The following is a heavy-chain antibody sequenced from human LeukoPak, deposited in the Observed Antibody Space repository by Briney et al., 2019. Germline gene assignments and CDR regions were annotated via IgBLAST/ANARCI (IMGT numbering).Heavy chain of an antibody. CDR1: GFTFSSYS. J-gene: IGHJ3*02. CDR2: ISSSSSYI. V-gene: IGHV3-21*01. Sequence: PGGSLRLSCAASGFTFSSYSMNSVRQAPRKGLEWVSSISSSSSYIYYADSVKGRFTISRDNAKNSLYLQMNSLRAEDTAVYYCASSLKTDAFDIWGQGTMVTVSS. CDR3: ASSLKTDAFDI.